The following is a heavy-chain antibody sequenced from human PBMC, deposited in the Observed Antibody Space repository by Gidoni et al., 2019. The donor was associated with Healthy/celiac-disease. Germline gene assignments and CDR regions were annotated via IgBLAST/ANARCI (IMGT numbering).Heavy chain of an antibody. CDR2: INHSGST. D-gene: IGHD3-10*01. CDR3: ARGLPTVRGHGKLSPSPTPNEMYGY. Sequence: QVQLQQWGAGLLKPSETLSLTCAVYGGSFSGYYWSWIRQPPGKGLEWIGEINHSGSTNYNPSLKSRVTISVDTSKNQFSLKLSSVTAADTAVYYCARGLPTVRGHGKLSPSPTPNEMYGYWGQGTLVTVSS. J-gene: IGHJ4*02. V-gene: IGHV4-34*01. CDR1: GGSFSGYY.